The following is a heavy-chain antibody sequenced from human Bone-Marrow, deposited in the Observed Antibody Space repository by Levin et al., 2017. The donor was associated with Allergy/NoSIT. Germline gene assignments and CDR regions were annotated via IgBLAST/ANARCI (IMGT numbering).Heavy chain of an antibody. J-gene: IGHJ4*02. V-gene: IGHV3-23*01. CDR2: LSASGGTT. Sequence: GGSLRLSCATSGFTFTSYAMSWVRQAPGKGLEWVSGLSASGGTTYYTGSVKGRFTISRDNSKNTVSLHMSSLRAEDTAVYYCAKERKAIGSYFDSWGQGTLVIVSS. CDR1: GFTFTSYA. D-gene: IGHD2-15*01. CDR3: AKERKAIGSYFDS.